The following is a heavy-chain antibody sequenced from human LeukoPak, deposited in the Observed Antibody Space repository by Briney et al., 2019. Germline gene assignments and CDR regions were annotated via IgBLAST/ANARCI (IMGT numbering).Heavy chain of an antibody. D-gene: IGHD3-10*01. CDR2: ISYDGSNK. Sequence: GGSLRLSCAASGFTFSSYAMHWVRQAPGKGLEWVAVISYDGSNKYYADSVKGRFTISRDNSKNTLYLQMNSLRAEDTAVYYCASILVWFGEDYFDYWGQGTLVTVSS. CDR3: ASILVWFGEDYFDY. V-gene: IGHV3-30*04. J-gene: IGHJ4*02. CDR1: GFTFSSYA.